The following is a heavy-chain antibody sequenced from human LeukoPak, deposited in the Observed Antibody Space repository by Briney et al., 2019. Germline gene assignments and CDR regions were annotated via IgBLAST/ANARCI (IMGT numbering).Heavy chain of an antibody. D-gene: IGHD2-15*01. Sequence: GGSLRLSCAASGFTFSSYAMSWVRQAPGKGLEWVSAISGSGGSTYYADSVKGRFTISRDNSKNTLDLQMNSLRAEDTAVYFCARGRVVVAAPIDYWGQGTLVTVSS. CDR2: ISGSGGST. V-gene: IGHV3-23*01. CDR1: GFTFSSYA. CDR3: ARGRVVVAAPIDY. J-gene: IGHJ4*02.